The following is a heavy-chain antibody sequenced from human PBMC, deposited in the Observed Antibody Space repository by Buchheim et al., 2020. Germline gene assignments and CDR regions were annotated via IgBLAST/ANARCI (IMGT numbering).Heavy chain of an antibody. CDR2: MSYDGSNQ. CDR3: AREAYGDLYFDS. V-gene: IGHV3-30-3*01. Sequence: QVQLVESGGGVVQPGRSLRISCEASGFTFSHYAMHWVRQAPGRGLEWVAVMSYDGSNQYYADSVKGSFTISRDNSKSTLYLQMISLEVEDTAVYYCAREAYGDLYFDSWGQGTL. J-gene: IGHJ4*02. CDR1: GFTFSHYA. D-gene: IGHD4-17*01.